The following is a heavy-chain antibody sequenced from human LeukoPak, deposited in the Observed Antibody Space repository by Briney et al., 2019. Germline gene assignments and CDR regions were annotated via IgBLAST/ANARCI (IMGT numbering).Heavy chain of an antibody. CDR1: GFTFSNYW. Sequence: PGGSLRLSCAASGFTFSNYWMHWVRQVPGKGLVWVSRINTDGSGTTYADSVKGRFTVSRDNAKNTLYLQMNSLRAEDTAVYYCARGRYYGMDIWGQGTTVTVSS. V-gene: IGHV3-74*01. J-gene: IGHJ6*02. CDR3: ARGRYYGMDI. CDR2: INTDGSGT.